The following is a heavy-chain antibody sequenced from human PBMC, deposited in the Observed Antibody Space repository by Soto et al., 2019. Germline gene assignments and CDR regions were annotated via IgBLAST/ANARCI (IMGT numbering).Heavy chain of an antibody. CDR1: GGSFSGYY. J-gene: IGHJ6*02. CDR3: ARSRGVGLLWFVELSYYYYGMDV. CDR2: INHSGST. Sequence: QVQLQQWGAGLLKPSETLSLTCAVYGGSFSGYYWSWIRQPPGKGLEWIGEINHSGSTNYNPSLKSRVTISVDTSKNQFSLKLSSVTAADTAVYYCARSRGVGLLWFVELSYYYYGMDVWGQGTTVTVSS. V-gene: IGHV4-34*01. D-gene: IGHD3-10*01.